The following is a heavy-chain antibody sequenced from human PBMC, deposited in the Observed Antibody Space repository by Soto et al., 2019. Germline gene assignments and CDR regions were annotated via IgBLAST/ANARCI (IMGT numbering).Heavy chain of an antibody. CDR2: INAGNGNT. V-gene: IGHV1-3*01. CDR3: ARPPYYYGSGSYSKSAEYFQH. CDR1: GYTFTSYA. Sequence: SVKVSCKASGYTFTSYAMHWVRQTPGQRLEWMGWINAGNGNTKYSQKFQGRVTLTRDTSASTAYMELSSLRSEDTAVYYCARPPYYYGSGSYSKSAEYFQHWGQGTLVTVSS. D-gene: IGHD3-10*01. J-gene: IGHJ1*01.